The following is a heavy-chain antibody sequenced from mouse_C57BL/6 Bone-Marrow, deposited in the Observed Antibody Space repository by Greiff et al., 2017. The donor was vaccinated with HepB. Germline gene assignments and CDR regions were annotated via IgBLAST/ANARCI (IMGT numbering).Heavy chain of an antibody. D-gene: IGHD2-3*01. V-gene: IGHV14-3*01. CDR3: ASSDGYYVFDY. CDR2: IDPANGNT. J-gene: IGHJ2*01. Sequence: VHVKQSVAELVRPGASVKLSCTASGFNIKNSYMHWVKQRPEQGLEWIGRIDPANGNTKYAPKFQGKATITADTSSNTAYLQLSSLTSEDSAIYCCASSDGYYVFDYWGQGTTLTVSS. CDR1: GFNIKNSY.